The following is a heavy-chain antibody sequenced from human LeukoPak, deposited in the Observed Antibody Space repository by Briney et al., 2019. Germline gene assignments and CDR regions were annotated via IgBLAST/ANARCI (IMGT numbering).Heavy chain of an antibody. CDR3: AKDPRYYGSGSSDY. Sequence: GGSLRLSCAASGFTFSSYGMHWVRQAPGKGLEWVAFIRYDGSNKYYADSVKGRFTISRDNSKNTLYLQMNSLRAEDTAVYYCAKDPRYYGSGSSDYWGQGTLVTVSS. J-gene: IGHJ4*02. CDR1: GFTFSSYG. D-gene: IGHD3-10*01. V-gene: IGHV3-30*02. CDR2: IRYDGSNK.